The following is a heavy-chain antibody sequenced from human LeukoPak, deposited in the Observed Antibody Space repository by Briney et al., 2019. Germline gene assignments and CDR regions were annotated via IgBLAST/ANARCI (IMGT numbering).Heavy chain of an antibody. CDR2: LSDTGDST. Sequence: GGSLRLSCAASGFTLSNHPTYWVRQAPGKGLEWVSSLSDTGDSTHYADSVKGRFTISRDSARSALYLQMNSLRAEDTAVYYCAKGDCSSGSCYSDYWGQGSQVTVSS. CDR3: AKGDCSSGSCYSDY. D-gene: IGHD2-15*01. V-gene: IGHV3-23*01. J-gene: IGHJ4*02. CDR1: GFTLSNHP.